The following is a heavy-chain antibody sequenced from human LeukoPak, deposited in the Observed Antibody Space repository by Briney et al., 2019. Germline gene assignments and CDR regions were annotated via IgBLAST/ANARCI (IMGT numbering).Heavy chain of an antibody. V-gene: IGHV1-2*02. CDR3: ARGGPTVTTSDSGWFDP. CDR2: IIPNSGGT. J-gene: IGHJ5*02. CDR1: GYTFIGYY. D-gene: IGHD4-17*01. Sequence: ASVKVSCKASGYTFIGYYIHWVRQAPGQGLEYMGWIIPNSGGTSYAQQFQGRVTMTRDTSISTAYMELSRLRSDDTAVYYCARGGPTVTTSDSGWFDPWGQGTLVTVSS.